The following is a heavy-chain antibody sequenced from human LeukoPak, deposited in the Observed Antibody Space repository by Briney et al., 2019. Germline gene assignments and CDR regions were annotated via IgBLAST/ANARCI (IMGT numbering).Heavy chain of an antibody. J-gene: IGHJ4*02. CDR2: IYSGGST. CDR1: GFTVSSNY. CDR3: ARGVGSGSRFRAGDY. D-gene: IGHD1-26*01. Sequence: PGGSLRLSCAASGFTVSSNYMSWVRQAPGKGLEWVSVIYSGGSTYYADSVKGRFTISRDNSKNTLYLQMNSLRAEDTAVYYCARGVGSGSRFRAGDYWGQGPLVTVSS. V-gene: IGHV3-53*01.